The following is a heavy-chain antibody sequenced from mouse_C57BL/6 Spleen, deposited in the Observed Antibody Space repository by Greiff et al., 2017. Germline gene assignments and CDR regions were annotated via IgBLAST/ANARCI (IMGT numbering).Heavy chain of an antibody. J-gene: IGHJ3*01. Sequence: VQLQESGAELVRPGASVTLSCKASGYTFTDYEMHWVKQTPVHGLEWIGAIDPETGGTAYNQKFKGKAILTADKSSSTAYMELRSLTSEDSAVYCCTRSYGSSPWFAYWGQGTLVTVSA. D-gene: IGHD1-1*01. CDR2: IDPETGGT. V-gene: IGHV1-15*01. CDR1: GYTFTDYE. CDR3: TRSYGSSPWFAY.